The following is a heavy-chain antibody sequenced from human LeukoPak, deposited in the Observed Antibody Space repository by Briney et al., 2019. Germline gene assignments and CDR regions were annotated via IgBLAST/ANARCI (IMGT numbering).Heavy chain of an antibody. Sequence: GGSLRLSCAASGFTFDDYGMSWVRQAPGKGLEWVSGINWNGGSTGYADSVKGRFTISRDNAKNTLYLQMNSLRAEDTAVYYCVEGQHAFDIWGQGTMVTVSS. CDR1: GFTFDDYG. CDR2: INWNGGST. V-gene: IGHV3-20*04. CDR3: VEGQHAFDI. J-gene: IGHJ3*02.